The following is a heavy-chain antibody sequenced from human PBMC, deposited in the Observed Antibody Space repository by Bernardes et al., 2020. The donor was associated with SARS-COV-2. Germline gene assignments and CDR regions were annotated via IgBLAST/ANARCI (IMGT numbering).Heavy chain of an antibody. V-gene: IGHV3-48*04. Sequence: GGSLRLSCAASGFTFSSSGMHWVRQAPGTGLEWVAYISRRGLIIQYADSVKGRFTISRDNAKNTLYLEMNSLRAADSAMYYCTRGPQNDVVPALFFWGQGTLVNVPS. CDR3: TRGPQNDVVPALFF. J-gene: IGHJ4*02. CDR2: ISRRGLII. CDR1: GFTFSSSG. D-gene: IGHD2-21*01.